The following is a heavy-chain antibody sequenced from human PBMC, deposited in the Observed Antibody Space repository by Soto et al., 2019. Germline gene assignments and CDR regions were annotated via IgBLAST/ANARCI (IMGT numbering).Heavy chain of an antibody. J-gene: IGHJ6*02. CDR2: ISSDGSSE. Sequence: QVQLVESGGGVVQPGRSLRLSCAASGFTFRTYGIHWVRQXPXXXXDWVAVISSDGSSEYYADSVKGRFTISRDNTKNXMXLXXXXLXXXXXXXXXXXXXXXXXXXXAGXYYAVDVWGQGTTVTVSS. CDR3: XXXXXXXXXXAGXYYAVDV. V-gene: IGHV3-30*03. CDR1: GFTFRTYG.